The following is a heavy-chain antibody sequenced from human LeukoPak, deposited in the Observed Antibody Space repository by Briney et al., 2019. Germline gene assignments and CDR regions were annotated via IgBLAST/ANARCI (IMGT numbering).Heavy chain of an antibody. J-gene: IGHJ5*02. CDR1: GYTFTGYY. D-gene: IGHD6-19*01. CDR3: ARADSGWYGNWFDP. Sequence: ASVKVSCKASGYTFTGYYVHWVRQAPGQGLEWMGWINPNSGGTNYAQKFQGRVTMTRDTSISTAYMELSRLRSDDTAVYYCARADSGWYGNWFDPWGQGTLVTVSS. CDR2: INPNSGGT. V-gene: IGHV1-2*02.